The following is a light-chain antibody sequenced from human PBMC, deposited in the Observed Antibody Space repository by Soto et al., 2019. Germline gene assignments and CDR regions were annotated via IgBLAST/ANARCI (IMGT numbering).Light chain of an antibody. CDR2: AAS. Sequence: DIQMTQSPSSLSASVGDRVTITCRASQNIRVYLNWYQQKPGKAPKPLIYAASTLLSGVPSRFSGSGSGTDFTLTISSLQPEDFETYDCQHIFGTRYSVGQGTKLES. CDR1: QNIRVY. V-gene: IGKV1-39*01. J-gene: IGKJ2*03. CDR3: QHIFGTRYS.